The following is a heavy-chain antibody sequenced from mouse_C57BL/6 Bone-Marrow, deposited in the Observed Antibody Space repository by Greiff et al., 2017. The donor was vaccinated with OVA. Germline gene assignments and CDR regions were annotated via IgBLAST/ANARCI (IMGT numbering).Heavy chain of an antibody. CDR3: AREYYCSNAWFAY. CDR2: ISDGGSYT. CDR1: GFTFSSYA. V-gene: IGHV5-4*01. D-gene: IGHD1-1*01. Sequence: EVKLVESGGGLVKPGGSLKLSCAASGFTFSSYAMSWVRQTPEKRLEWVATISDGGSYTYYPDNVKGRFTISRDNAKNKLYLQMSHLKSEDTAMYYCAREYYCSNAWFAYWGQGTLVTVSA. J-gene: IGHJ3*01.